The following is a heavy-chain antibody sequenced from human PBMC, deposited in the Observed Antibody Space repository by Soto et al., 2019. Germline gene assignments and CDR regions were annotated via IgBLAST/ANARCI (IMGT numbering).Heavy chain of an antibody. CDR3: ARVLRYCSSTSCQKPYYYYMDV. D-gene: IGHD2-2*01. V-gene: IGHV1-8*01. CDR1: GYTLSSYD. J-gene: IGHJ6*03. CDR2: MNPNSGNS. Sequence: ASVKVSCKASGYTLSSYDINWVRQATGQGLEWMGWMNPNSGNSGYAQKFQGRVTMTRSTSITSAYMELSSLRSEDTAVYYCARVLRYCSSTSCQKPYYYYMDVWGKGTTVTVS.